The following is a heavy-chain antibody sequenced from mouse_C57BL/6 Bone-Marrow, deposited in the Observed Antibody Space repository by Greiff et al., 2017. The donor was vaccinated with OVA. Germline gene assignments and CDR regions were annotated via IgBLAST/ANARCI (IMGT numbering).Heavy chain of an antibody. Sequence: QVQLQQPGAELVRPGTSVKLSCKASGYTFTSYWMHWVKQRPGQGLEWIGVIDPSDSYTNYNQKFKGKATLTVDTSSSTAYMQLSSLTSEDSAVYYCARTPLLLRYPYYFDYWGQGTTLTVSS. CDR1: GYTFTSYW. D-gene: IGHD1-1*01. V-gene: IGHV1-59*01. CDR2: IDPSDSYT. J-gene: IGHJ2*01. CDR3: ARTPLLLRYPYYFDY.